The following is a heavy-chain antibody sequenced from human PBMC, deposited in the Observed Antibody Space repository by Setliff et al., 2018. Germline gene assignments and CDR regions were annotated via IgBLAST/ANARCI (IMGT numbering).Heavy chain of an antibody. D-gene: IGHD3-9*01. V-gene: IGHV4-34*12. Sequence: PSETLSLTCAVYGGSFSGYYWSWIRQPPGKRLEWIGEIIHSGSTNYNPSLKSRVTISMDTSKNQFSLKLSSVTAADTAVYYCARHTISIVDVWGKGTTVTVSS. CDR3: ARHTISIVDV. CDR2: IIHSGST. J-gene: IGHJ6*04. CDR1: GGSFSGYY.